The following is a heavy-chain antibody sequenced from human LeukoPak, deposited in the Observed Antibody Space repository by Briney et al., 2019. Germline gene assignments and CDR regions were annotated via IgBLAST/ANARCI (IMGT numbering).Heavy chain of an antibody. V-gene: IGHV3-9*01. Sequence: GGSLRLSCAASGFTFDDYAMHWVRQAPGKGLEWVSGISWNSGSIGYADSVKGRFTISRDNAKNSLYLQMNSLRAEDTALYYCAKGLYCSGGSCYSGHYYYYGMDVWGQRTTVTVSS. J-gene: IGHJ6*02. CDR2: ISWNSGSI. CDR3: AKGLYCSGGSCYSGHYYYYGMDV. D-gene: IGHD2-15*01. CDR1: GFTFDDYA.